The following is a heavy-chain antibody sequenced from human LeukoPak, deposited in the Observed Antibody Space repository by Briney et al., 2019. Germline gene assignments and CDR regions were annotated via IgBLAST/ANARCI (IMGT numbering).Heavy chain of an antibody. CDR2: INYRGTT. Sequence: SETLSLTCTVSGGSISTYYWSWIRQPPGKGLEWIGYINYRGTTDSNPSLKSRVTISVDTSKNQFSLKLSSVTAADTAVYYCARGSLRSYYFDYWGQGTLVTVSS. J-gene: IGHJ4*02. V-gene: IGHV4-59*01. CDR1: GGSISTYY. D-gene: IGHD3-16*01. CDR3: ARGSLRSYYFDY.